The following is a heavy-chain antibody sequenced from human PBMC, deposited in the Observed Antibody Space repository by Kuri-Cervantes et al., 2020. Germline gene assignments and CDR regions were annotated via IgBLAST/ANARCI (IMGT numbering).Heavy chain of an antibody. V-gene: IGHV4-39*01. J-gene: IGHJ3*02. CDR3: ARGLVVVPAARKVGAFDI. CDR2: IYYSGST. CDR1: GGSINSSSYY. D-gene: IGHD2-2*01. Sequence: GSLRLSCTVSGGSINSSSYYWGWIRQPPGKGLEWIGSIYYSGSTYYNPSLKSRVTISVVTSKNQFSLKLSSVTAADTAVYYCARGLVVVPAARKVGAFDIWGQGTMVTVSS.